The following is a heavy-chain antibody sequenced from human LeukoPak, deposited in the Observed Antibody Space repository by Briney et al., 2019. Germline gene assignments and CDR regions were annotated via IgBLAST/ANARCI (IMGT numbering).Heavy chain of an antibody. CDR1: GASISSSDYY. Sequence: SETLSPTCSVSGASISSSDYYWGWIRQPPGKGLEWIGRINYSGSTYYNPSLKSRVTISVDTSKNHFSLRLTSMTAADTAVYYCARLTHSYYSDTSGYYPYYYMDVWGKGTTVTVSS. D-gene: IGHD3-22*01. V-gene: IGHV4-39*02. CDR2: INYSGST. J-gene: IGHJ6*03. CDR3: ARLTHSYYSDTSGYYPYYYMDV.